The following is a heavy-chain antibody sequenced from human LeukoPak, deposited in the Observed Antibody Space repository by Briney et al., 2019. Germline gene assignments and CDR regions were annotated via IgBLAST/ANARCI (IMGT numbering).Heavy chain of an antibody. CDR2: ISGSGGST. V-gene: IGHV3-23*01. D-gene: IGHD2-8*01. CDR3: AKREYCTNGVCRYLDY. Sequence: GGSLRLSCAASGFTFSSYAMSWVRQAPGKGLEWVSGISGSGGSTYYADSVKGRFTISRDNSKNTLYLQMNSLRAEDTAVYYCAKREYCTNGVCRYLDYWGQGTPVTVPS. J-gene: IGHJ4*02. CDR1: GFTFSSYA.